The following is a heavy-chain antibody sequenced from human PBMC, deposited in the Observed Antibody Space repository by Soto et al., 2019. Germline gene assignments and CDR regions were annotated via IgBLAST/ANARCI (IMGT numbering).Heavy chain of an antibody. CDR2: IYYSGST. Sequence: PSETLSLTCTGSGGSISSSSYYWGWIRQPPGKGLEWIGSIYYSGSTYYNPSLKSRVTISVDTSKNQFSLKLSSVTAADTAVYYCARRKGGYFYDFWSGYYRAEGSYYYGMDVWGQGTTVTVSS. CDR1: GGSISSSSYY. D-gene: IGHD3-3*01. CDR3: ARRKGGYFYDFWSGYYRAEGSYYYGMDV. V-gene: IGHV4-39*01. J-gene: IGHJ6*02.